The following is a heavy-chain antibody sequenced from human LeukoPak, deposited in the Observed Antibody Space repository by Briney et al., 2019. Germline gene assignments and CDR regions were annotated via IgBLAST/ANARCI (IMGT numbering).Heavy chain of an antibody. CDR2: ISISSTYI. V-gene: IGHV3-21*01. J-gene: IGHJ4*02. Sequence: PGGSLRLSCAASGFTFSTYTMNWVRQAPGKGLEWVSSISISSTYIYYAASVKGRFTISRDNAKNSLYLHMNSLRAEDTAVYYCARDEVYGEQYYFDYWGQGTLVTVSS. CDR3: ARDEVYGEQYYFDY. D-gene: IGHD4/OR15-4a*01. CDR1: GFTFSTYT.